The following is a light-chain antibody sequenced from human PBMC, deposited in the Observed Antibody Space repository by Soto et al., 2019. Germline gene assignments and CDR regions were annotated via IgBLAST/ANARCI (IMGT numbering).Light chain of an antibody. CDR1: QSVAIN. J-gene: IGKJ4*01. CDR2: DAS. CDR3: QQYGSSPS. V-gene: IGKV3D-20*01. Sequence: EIVMTQSPATLSVSPGERATLSCRASQSVAINLAWYQQKPGLAPRLLIYDASSRATGISDRFSGSGSGTDFTLTISRLEPEDFAVYYCQQYGSSPSFGGGTKVDIK.